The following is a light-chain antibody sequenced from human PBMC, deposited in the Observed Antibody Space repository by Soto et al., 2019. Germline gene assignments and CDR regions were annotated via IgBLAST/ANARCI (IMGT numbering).Light chain of an antibody. CDR3: ASYTTSSTYV. J-gene: IGLJ1*01. V-gene: IGLV2-14*03. Sequence: ALTQPASVSGSPGQSIAISCTGTSSDVGAFNYVSWYQQHPGKAPKFMIFDVSSRPSGVSDRFSGSKSGNTASLTISGLQTEDEADYYCASYTTSSTYVFATGTRVTVL. CDR2: DVS. CDR1: SSDVGAFNY.